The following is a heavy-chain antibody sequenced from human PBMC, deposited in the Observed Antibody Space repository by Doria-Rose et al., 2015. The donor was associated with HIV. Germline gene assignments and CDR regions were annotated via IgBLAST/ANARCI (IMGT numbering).Heavy chain of an antibody. Sequence: QITLKESGPVLVKPTETLTLTCTVSGVSLSSPGMGVSWIRQPPGKALEWLANILSADERSYKPALKSRRTISRGIYTSQVLLTMTDMDPVDTATYYCARIKSSRWYHKYDFDCWGQGTQVIVSA. CDR1: GVSLSSPGMG. D-gene: IGHD6-13*01. CDR2: ILSADER. V-gene: IGHV2-26*01. J-gene: IGHJ4*02. CDR3: ARIKSSRWYHKYDFDC.